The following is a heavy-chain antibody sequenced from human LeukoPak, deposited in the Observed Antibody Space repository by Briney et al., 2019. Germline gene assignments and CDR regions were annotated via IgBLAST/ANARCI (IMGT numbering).Heavy chain of an antibody. V-gene: IGHV1-18*01. D-gene: IGHD3-22*01. Sequence: ASVKVSCKTSGYIFTSYGISWVRQAPGQGLEWMGWISTYSGNTNYAQKFQGRVTMTRNTSISTAYMELSSLRSEDTAVYYCARENVYYDSSGYYSTWVDYWGQGTLVTVSS. CDR2: ISTYSGNT. J-gene: IGHJ4*02. CDR1: GYIFTSYG. CDR3: ARENVYYDSSGYYSTWVDY.